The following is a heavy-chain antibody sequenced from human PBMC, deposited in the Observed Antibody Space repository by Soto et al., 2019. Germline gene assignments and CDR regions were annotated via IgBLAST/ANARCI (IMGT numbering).Heavy chain of an antibody. CDR2: ISYDGSNK. Sequence: QVQLVESGGGVVQPGRSLRLSCAASGFTFSSYGMHWVRQAPGKGLEWVAVISYDGSNKYYADSVKGRFTISRDNSKKPLYPQMNSLRAEDTAVDYWAEDTLEMGYNPNRFHPWGPGTLVTVSS. J-gene: IGHJ5*02. CDR3: AEDTLEMGYNPNRFHP. CDR1: GFTFSSYG. V-gene: IGHV3-30*18. D-gene: IGHD5-18*01.